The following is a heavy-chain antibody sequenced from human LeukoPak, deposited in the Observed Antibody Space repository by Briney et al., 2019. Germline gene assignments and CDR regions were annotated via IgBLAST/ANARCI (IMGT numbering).Heavy chain of an antibody. CDR1: GFTFSSYG. D-gene: IGHD3-16*01. Sequence: PGRSLRLSCAASGFTFSSYGMHWVRQAPGKGLEWVAVISYDGSNKYYADSVKGRFTISRDNSKNTLYLQMNSLRAEDTAVYYCAKASLLEGGEYPYYFDYWGQGTLVTVSS. CDR3: AKASLLEGGEYPYYFDY. J-gene: IGHJ4*02. V-gene: IGHV3-30*18. CDR2: ISYDGSNK.